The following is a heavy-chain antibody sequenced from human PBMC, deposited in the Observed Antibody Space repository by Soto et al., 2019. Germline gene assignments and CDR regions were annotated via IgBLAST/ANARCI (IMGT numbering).Heavy chain of an antibody. V-gene: IGHV3-30-3*01. CDR2: ISYDGSNR. CDR1: GLTLSNYA. Sequence: QVQLVESGGGVVQPGRSLRLSCAASGLTLSNYAMHWVRQAPGKGLEWVAVISYDGSNRYYADSVKGRFTISRDNSKNTLYLQMNSLRAEDTAVYYCASVTQAVAAYYWGQGTLVTVSS. J-gene: IGHJ4*02. D-gene: IGHD6-19*01. CDR3: ASVTQAVAAYY.